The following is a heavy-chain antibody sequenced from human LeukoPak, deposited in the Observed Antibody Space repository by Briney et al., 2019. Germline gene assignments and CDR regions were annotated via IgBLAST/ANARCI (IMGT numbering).Heavy chain of an antibody. D-gene: IGHD1-1*01. CDR2: TYYRSKWFN. Sequence: SQTLSLTCAISGDSVSSNSAAWNWIRQSPSRGLEWPGRTYYRSKWFNDYAVFVRSRITINPDTSKNQFSLQLNSVTPEDTAVYYCAREEDGGRYHYPPLDYWGQGTLVTVSA. CDR1: GDSVSSNSAA. V-gene: IGHV6-1*01. J-gene: IGHJ4*02. CDR3: AREEDGGRYHYPPLDY.